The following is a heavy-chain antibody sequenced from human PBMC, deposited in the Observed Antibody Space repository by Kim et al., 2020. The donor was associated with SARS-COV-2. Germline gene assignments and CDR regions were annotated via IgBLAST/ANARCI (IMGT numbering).Heavy chain of an antibody. D-gene: IGHD3-10*01. Sequence: SETLSLTCAVYGGSFSGYYWSWIRQPPGKGLEWIGEINHSGSTNYNPSLKSRVTISVDTSKNQFSLKLSSVTAADTAVYYCARVGRRNTMVRGVSWFDPWGQGTLVTVSS. CDR1: GGSFSGYY. CDR2: INHSGST. J-gene: IGHJ5*02. V-gene: IGHV4-34*01. CDR3: ARVGRRNTMVRGVSWFDP.